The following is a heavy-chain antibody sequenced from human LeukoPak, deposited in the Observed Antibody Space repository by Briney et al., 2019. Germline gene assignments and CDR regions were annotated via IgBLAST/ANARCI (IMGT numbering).Heavy chain of an antibody. J-gene: IGHJ4*02. CDR2: ISGSGGST. Sequence: GGSLRLSCAASGFTFSSYAMSWVRQAPEKGLEWVSAISGSGGSTYYADSVRGRFTISRDNSKTTLYLQMNSLRAEDTAVYYCAKVGGGNTRGNFDYWGQGTLVTVSS. V-gene: IGHV3-23*01. CDR3: AKVGGGNTRGNFDY. CDR1: GFTFSSYA. D-gene: IGHD4-23*01.